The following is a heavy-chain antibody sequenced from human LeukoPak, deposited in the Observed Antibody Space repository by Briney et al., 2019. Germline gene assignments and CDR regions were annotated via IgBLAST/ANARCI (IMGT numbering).Heavy chain of an antibody. V-gene: IGHV4-61*01. CDR1: GGSVSSGSYY. CDR2: IYYSGST. Sequence: SETLSLTCTVSGGSVSSGSYYWSWIRQPPGKGLEWIGYIYYSGSTNYNPSLKSRVTISVDTSKNQFSLKLSSVTAADTAVYYCARGRYFDWSYYFDYWGQGTLVTVSS. D-gene: IGHD3-9*01. J-gene: IGHJ4*02. CDR3: ARGRYFDWSYYFDY.